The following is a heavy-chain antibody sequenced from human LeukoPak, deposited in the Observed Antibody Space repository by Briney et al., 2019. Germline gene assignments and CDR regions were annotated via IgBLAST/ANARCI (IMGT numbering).Heavy chain of an antibody. CDR3: AREGVRTYYDILTGSPN. CDR2: INHSGST. CDR1: GGSFSGYY. Sequence: SETLSLTCAVYGGSFSGYYWSWIRQPPGKGLEWIGEINHSGSTNYNPSLKSRVTISVDTSKNQFSLKLSSVTAADTAVYHCAREGVRTYYDILTGSPNWGQGTLVTVSS. J-gene: IGHJ4*02. D-gene: IGHD3-9*01. V-gene: IGHV4-34*01.